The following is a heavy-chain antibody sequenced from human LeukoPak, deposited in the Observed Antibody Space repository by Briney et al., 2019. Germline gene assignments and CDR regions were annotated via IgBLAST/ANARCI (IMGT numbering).Heavy chain of an antibody. CDR1: GGSISSYY. D-gene: IGHD3-10*01. J-gene: IGHJ4*02. V-gene: IGHV4-59*01. Sequence: SETLSVTCTVSGGSISSYYWSWIRQPPGKGLEWIGYIYYSGSTNYNPSLKSRVTISVDTSKNQFSLKLSSVTAADTAVYYCARSESNGSGSYYHDYWGQGTLVTVSS. CDR3: ARSESNGSGSYYHDY. CDR2: IYYSGST.